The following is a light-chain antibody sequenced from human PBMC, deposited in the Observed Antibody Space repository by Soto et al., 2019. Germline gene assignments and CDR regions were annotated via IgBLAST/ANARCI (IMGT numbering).Light chain of an antibody. CDR1: QSISSSY. CDR3: QLYGGSHMFS. V-gene: IGKV3-20*01. CDR2: AAS. J-gene: IGKJ2*01. Sequence: EIVLTQSPGTLSLSPGEGAALSCRTSQSISSSYLAWYQQKPGQAPRLLIYAASSRATGIPDRFSGSGSGTDFTLTIRRLEPEDFAVYYCQLYGGSHMFSVGQGTKLEIK.